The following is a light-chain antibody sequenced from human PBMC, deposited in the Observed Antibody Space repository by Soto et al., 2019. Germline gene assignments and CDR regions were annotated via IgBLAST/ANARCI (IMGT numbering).Light chain of an antibody. V-gene: IGKV2-30*01. CDR3: MQGTHWPPET. CDR2: KVS. J-gene: IGKJ2*01. Sequence: DVVMTQSPLSLPVTLGQPASISCRSSQSLVYSDGNTYLNWFQQRPGQSPRRLMYKVSNRDSGAPDRLSGSGSGTYLTLKIMRVEDEDVGVYQCMQGTHWPPETFGQETKLQIK. CDR1: QSLVYSDGNTY.